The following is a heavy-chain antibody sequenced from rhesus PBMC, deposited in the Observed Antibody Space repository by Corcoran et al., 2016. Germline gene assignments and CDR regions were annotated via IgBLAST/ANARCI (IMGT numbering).Heavy chain of an antibody. CDR1: GGSFTGPY. CDR2: VSGSTGLT. V-gene: IGHV4-165*01. D-gene: IGHD1-38*01. J-gene: IGHJ5-2*02. Sequence: QVQLQESGPGLVKPSETLSLTCAVSGGSFTGPYWGWIRQSPGKGLEWIGYVSGSTGLTMYNPSLKSRVPISIATSKSQFSLKMTSVTAADTAVYYCARDPDYDYPPGALDVWGRGLLVTVSS. CDR3: ARDPDYDYPPGALDV.